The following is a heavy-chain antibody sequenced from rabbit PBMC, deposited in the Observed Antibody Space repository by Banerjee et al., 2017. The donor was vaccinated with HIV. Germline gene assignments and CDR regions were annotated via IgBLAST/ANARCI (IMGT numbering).Heavy chain of an antibody. Sequence: QSLVASGGDLVKPGASLTLPCTASGFSFSDSYYMSWVRQAPGEGLEWIAFTHIGSGRAYYASGAKGLFTITRTSSTAVTLQMTSLTDADAATYFCGGMVGNDGSKLWGPGTLVTVS. V-gene: IGHV1S40*01. D-gene: IGHD4-2*01. J-gene: IGHJ4*01. CDR1: GFSFSDSYY. CDR2: THIGSGRA. CDR3: GGMVGNDGSKL.